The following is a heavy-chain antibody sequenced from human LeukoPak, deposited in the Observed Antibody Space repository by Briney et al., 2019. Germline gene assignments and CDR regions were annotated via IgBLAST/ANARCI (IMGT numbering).Heavy chain of an antibody. V-gene: IGHV4-39*01. D-gene: IGHD3-22*01. Sequence: SETLSLTCTVSGGSISSSSYYWGWIRQPPGKGLEWIGSVYYSGSTYYNPTLKSRVTISVDTSKNQFSLKLSSVTAADTAVYYCARGGYYDSSGYFFVIEPFDYWGQGTLVTVSS. CDR1: GGSISSSSYY. CDR2: VYYSGST. J-gene: IGHJ4*02. CDR3: ARGGYYDSSGYFFVIEPFDY.